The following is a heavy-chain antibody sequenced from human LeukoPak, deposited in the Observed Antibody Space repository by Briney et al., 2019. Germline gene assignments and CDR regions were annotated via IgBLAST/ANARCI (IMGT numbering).Heavy chain of an antibody. J-gene: IGHJ3*02. CDR1: GYTFTGYY. V-gene: IGHV1-2*04. Sequence: GASVKVSCKASGYTFTGYYMHWVRQAPGQGLEWMGWINPNSGGTNYAQKFQGWVTMTRDTSISTAYMELSSLRSEDTAVYYCATAPSGIPTRDAFDIWGQGTMVTVSS. CDR3: ATAPSGIPTRDAFDI. D-gene: IGHD1-26*01. CDR2: INPNSGGT.